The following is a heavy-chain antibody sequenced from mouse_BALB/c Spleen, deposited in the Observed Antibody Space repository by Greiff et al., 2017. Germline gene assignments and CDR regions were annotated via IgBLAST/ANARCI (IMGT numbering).Heavy chain of an antibody. CDR2: ISSGGST. D-gene: IGHD2-14*01. CDR1: GFTFSSYA. J-gene: IGHJ3*01. CDR3: ASPYYRYDWFAY. Sequence: EVQLVESGGGLVKPGGSLKLSCAASGFTFSSYAMSWVRQTPEKRLEWVASISSGGSTYYPDSVKGRFTISSDNARNILYLQMSSLRSEDTAMYYCASPYYRYDWFAYWGQGTLVTVSA. V-gene: IGHV5-6-5*01.